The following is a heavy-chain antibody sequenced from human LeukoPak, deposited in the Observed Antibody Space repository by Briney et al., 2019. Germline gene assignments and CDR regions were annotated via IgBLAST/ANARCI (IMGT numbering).Heavy chain of an antibody. Sequence: GGSLRLSCAASGFTFDDFGMSWVRQAPGKGLEWVSGITWNADNTGYADSVKGRFTISRDNAKNSLYLQMNSLRAEDTAVYYCARDVGAGWFDPWGQGTLVTVSS. CDR3: ARDVGAGWFDP. J-gene: IGHJ5*02. D-gene: IGHD4/OR15-4a*01. CDR2: ITWNADNT. V-gene: IGHV3-20*04. CDR1: GFTFDDFG.